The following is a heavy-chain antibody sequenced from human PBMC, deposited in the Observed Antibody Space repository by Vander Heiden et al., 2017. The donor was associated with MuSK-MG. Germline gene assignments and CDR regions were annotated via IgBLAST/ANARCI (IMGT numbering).Heavy chain of an antibody. CDR1: GGSISSYY. Sequence: QVQLQESGPGLVKPSETLSLTCTVSGGSISSYYWSWIRQPPGKGLEWIGYIYYSGSTNYNPSLKSRVTISVDTSKNQFSLKLSSVTAADTAVYYCARDQGWGSLDAFDIWGQGTMVTVSS. D-gene: IGHD3-16*01. CDR3: ARDQGWGSLDAFDI. J-gene: IGHJ3*02. V-gene: IGHV4-59*01. CDR2: IYYSGST.